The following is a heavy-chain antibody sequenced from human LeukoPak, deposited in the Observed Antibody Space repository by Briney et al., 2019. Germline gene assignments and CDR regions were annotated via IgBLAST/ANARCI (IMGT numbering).Heavy chain of an antibody. CDR3: ARDLHHCSGGSCYSNWFDP. J-gene: IGHJ5*02. D-gene: IGHD2-15*01. Sequence: SETLSLTCTVSGYSISSGYYWGWIRQPPGKGLEWIGSIYHSGSTYYNPSLKSRVTISVDTSKNQSSLKLSSVTAADTAVYYCARDLHHCSGGSCYSNWFDPWGQGTLVTVSS. CDR2: IYHSGST. V-gene: IGHV4-38-2*02. CDR1: GYSISSGYY.